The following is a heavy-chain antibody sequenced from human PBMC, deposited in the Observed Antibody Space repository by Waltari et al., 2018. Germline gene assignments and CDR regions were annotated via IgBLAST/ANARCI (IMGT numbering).Heavy chain of an antibody. D-gene: IGHD6-6*01. J-gene: IGHJ4*02. Sequence: QVVLVQSGAEVKKPGASVKVSCKASGYIFINYYLHWVRQAPGQGPEWMGWVNPDNGNANYAHKFRGRVTMTWDTSSNTAFMDLSDLKSDDTAVYYCVRDRTTVAARPGDYWGQGTLVTVSS. V-gene: IGHV1-2*07. CDR2: VNPDNGNA. CDR1: GYIFINYY. CDR3: VRDRTTVAARPGDY.